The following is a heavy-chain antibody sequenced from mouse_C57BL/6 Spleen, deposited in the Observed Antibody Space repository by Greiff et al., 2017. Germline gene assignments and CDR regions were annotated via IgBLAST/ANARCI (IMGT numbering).Heavy chain of an antibody. V-gene: IGHV1-82*01. Sequence: QVQLQQSGPELVKPGASVKISCKASGYAFSSSWMNWVKQRPGKGLEWIGRIYPGDGDTNYNGKFKGKATLTADKSSSTAYMQLSSLTSEDSAVYVCARERNYYGSRGYFEVWGTGTTVTVSS. CDR1: GYAFSSSW. D-gene: IGHD1-1*01. CDR3: ARERNYYGSRGYFEV. J-gene: IGHJ1*03. CDR2: IYPGDGDT.